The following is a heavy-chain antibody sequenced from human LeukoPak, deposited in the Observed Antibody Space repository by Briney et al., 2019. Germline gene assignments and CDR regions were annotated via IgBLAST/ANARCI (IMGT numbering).Heavy chain of an antibody. V-gene: IGHV1-2*02. CDR2: INPNSGDT. Sequence: ASVKVSCKASGYTFTDYYIHWVRQAPGQGLEWMGWINPNSGDTNSAQKFQGRVTMTRDTSVSTAYMELSRLRSDDTAVYYCARDHCTSSGCYEYYYYGMDVWGQGTTVTVSS. D-gene: IGHD2-2*01. CDR3: ARDHCTSSGCYEYYYYGMDV. J-gene: IGHJ6*02. CDR1: GYTFTDYY.